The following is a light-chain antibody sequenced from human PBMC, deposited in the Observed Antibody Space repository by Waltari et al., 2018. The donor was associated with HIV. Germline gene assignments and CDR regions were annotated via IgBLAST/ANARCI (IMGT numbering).Light chain of an antibody. Sequence: QSVLTQPPSASGSPGQSVTISCTGTSSDIGGFVSWYQQHSGKAPKLMIYEVTKRPSGVPDRFSGSTSGNTASLTVSGLQAEDEADYYCGSYTGDESPDVVFGEGTKLTVL. CDR1: SSDIGGF. CDR2: EVT. CDR3: GSYTGDESPDVV. J-gene: IGLJ2*01. V-gene: IGLV2-8*01.